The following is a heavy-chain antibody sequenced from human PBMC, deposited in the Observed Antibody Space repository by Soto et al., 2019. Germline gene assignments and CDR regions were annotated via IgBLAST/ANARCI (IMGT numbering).Heavy chain of an antibody. CDR3: VRQRGNYFDF. V-gene: IGHV4-59*11. CDR2: IDYVGST. Sequence: SETLSLTCIVSGDSINSRYWSWIRQPPGKGLEWIGYIDYVGSTNYAPSLQSRVTMPVDTSKNQVSLKLRYVTAADTAVYYCVRQRGNYFDFWGQGTLVTVS. D-gene: IGHD3-10*01. J-gene: IGHJ4*02. CDR1: GDSINSRY.